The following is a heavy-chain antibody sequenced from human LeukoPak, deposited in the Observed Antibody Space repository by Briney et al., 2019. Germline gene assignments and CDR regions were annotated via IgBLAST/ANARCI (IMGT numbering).Heavy chain of an antibody. CDR2: IIPIFGTA. J-gene: IGHJ4*02. CDR3: ARDRFPYSGSYSFEPFDY. Sequence: SVKVSCKAPGGTFSSYAISWVRQAPGQGLEWMGRIIPIFGTANYAQKFQGRVTITTDESTSTAYMELSSLRSEDTAVYYCARDRFPYSGSYSFEPFDYWGQGTLVTVSS. V-gene: IGHV1-69*05. CDR1: GGTFSSYA. D-gene: IGHD1-26*01.